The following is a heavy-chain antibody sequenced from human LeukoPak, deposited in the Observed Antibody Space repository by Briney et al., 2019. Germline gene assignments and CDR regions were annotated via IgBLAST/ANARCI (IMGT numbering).Heavy chain of an antibody. CDR2: ISATGGST. Sequence: GGSLRLSCAASGFTFSSDAMSWVRLAPGKGLEWVSTISATGGSTHFADSVKGRFTISRDNSKNTLHLQMNSLRAEDTAVYYCAGGSGSYRPFDYWGQGTLVTVSS. D-gene: IGHD3-16*02. J-gene: IGHJ4*02. V-gene: IGHV3-23*01. CDR1: GFTFSSDA. CDR3: AGGSGSYRPFDY.